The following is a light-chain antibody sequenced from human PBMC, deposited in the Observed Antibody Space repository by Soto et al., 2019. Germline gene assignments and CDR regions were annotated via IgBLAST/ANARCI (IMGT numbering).Light chain of an antibody. V-gene: IGKV3-11*01. J-gene: IGKJ5*01. CDR3: QQRSNWPPPIT. CDR2: GSS. Sequence: EIVLSQSPGILSLSPGDTATLSCKASESVDDYLAWYQQKPGQAPRLLIYGSSNRATGVPVRFSGSGSRTDFTLTINSLEPEDSAVYYCQQRSNWPPPITFGQGTRLEIK. CDR1: ESVDDY.